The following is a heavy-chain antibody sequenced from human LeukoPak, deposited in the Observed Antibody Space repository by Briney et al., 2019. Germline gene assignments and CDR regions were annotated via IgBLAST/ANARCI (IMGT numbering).Heavy chain of an antibody. CDR2: ISAYDGNT. Sequence: EASVKVSCKASGYTFTSYDISWVRQAPGQGLEWMGWISAYDGNTNYAQKLQGRVTMTTDTSTSTAYMELRSLRSDDTAVYYCAGGDLGYCSGGSCYPSPDFDFWGQGTLVTVSS. CDR1: GYTFTSYD. CDR3: AGGDLGYCSGGSCYPSPDFDF. V-gene: IGHV1-18*01. J-gene: IGHJ4*02. D-gene: IGHD2-15*01.